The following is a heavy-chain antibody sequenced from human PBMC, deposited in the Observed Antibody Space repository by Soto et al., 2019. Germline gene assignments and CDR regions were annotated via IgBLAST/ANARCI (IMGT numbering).Heavy chain of an antibody. D-gene: IGHD2-15*01. CDR3: ARGYCSGSTCFIGGRYFDY. Sequence: QPGGSRRLSWAASGFTFSSYIMNWVRQAPGKGLDWVSYISSSSYTIYYADSVKGRFTISRDNAKNSLYLQMNSLRDEDTAVYYCARGYCSGSTCFIGGRYFDYWGQGTLVTVSS. CDR1: GFTFSSYI. J-gene: IGHJ4*02. V-gene: IGHV3-48*02. CDR2: ISSSSYTI.